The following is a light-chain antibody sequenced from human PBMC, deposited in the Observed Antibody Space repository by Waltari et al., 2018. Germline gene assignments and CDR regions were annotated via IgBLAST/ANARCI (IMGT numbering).Light chain of an antibody. V-gene: IGKV3-20*01. CDR2: GAS. CDR1: QSVSRNY. CDR3: QQYDGFVLT. Sequence: EIVLTQSPGTLSLSPGERATLSCRASQSVSRNYLNWYQKKPGQPRRLLIHGASSRATGIPDRFSGSWSGTDFTLTISRLEPADLAVYYCQQYDGFVLTFGGGTKV. J-gene: IGKJ4*01.